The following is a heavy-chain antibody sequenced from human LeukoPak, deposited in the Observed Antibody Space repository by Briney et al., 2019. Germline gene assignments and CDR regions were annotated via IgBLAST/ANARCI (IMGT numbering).Heavy chain of an antibody. D-gene: IGHD1-14*01. J-gene: IGHJ4*02. V-gene: IGHV1-2*02. CDR1: GYTLTGYY. CDR3: ARADMLGTPFVFAY. CDR2: INPNSGGT. Sequence: GASEKVSCKASGYTLTGYYMNWVRQAPGQGLEWMGWINPNSGGTNYSQRFQGRVTMTRDTSITTAYMELSSLRSDDTAVYYCARADMLGTPFVFAYWGQGTLVTVSS.